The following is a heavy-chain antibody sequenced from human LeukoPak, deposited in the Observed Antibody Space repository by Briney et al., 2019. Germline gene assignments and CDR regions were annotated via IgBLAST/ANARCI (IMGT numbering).Heavy chain of an antibody. CDR2: IYYSGST. Sequence: SETLSLTCTVSGGSISSSSYYWGWIRQPPGKGLEWIGSIYYSGSTYYNPSLKSRVTISVDTSKNQFSLKLSSVTAADTAVYYCARAVNYDFWSGYPNWFDPWGQGTLVTVSS. V-gene: IGHV4-39*07. D-gene: IGHD3-3*01. J-gene: IGHJ5*02. CDR1: GGSISSSSYY. CDR3: ARAVNYDFWSGYPNWFDP.